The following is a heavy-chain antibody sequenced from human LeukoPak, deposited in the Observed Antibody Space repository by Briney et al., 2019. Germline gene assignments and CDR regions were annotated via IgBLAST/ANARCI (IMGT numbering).Heavy chain of an antibody. V-gene: IGHV1-24*01. Sequence: ASVKVSCKVSGYTLTELSMHWVRQAPGKGLEWMGGFDPEDGETIYAQKFQGRVTMTEDTSTDTAHMELSSLRSEDTAVYYCATVDPYGSSGGFDYWGQGTLVTVSS. CDR3: ATVDPYGSSGGFDY. D-gene: IGHD6-6*01. CDR1: GYTLTELS. J-gene: IGHJ4*02. CDR2: FDPEDGET.